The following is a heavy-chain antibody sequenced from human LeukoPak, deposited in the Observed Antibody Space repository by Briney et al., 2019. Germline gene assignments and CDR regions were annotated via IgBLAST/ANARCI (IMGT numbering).Heavy chain of an antibody. D-gene: IGHD2-15*01. CDR3: ARETQYCSGGTCYSGLDY. CDR2: IKNGGSII. Sequence: GGSLRLSCAASGFTFSSYEMHWVRQAPGKGPEWVSYIKNGGSIIYYADSVKGRFTISRDDAKSSLYLQMSTLRAEDTAIYYCARETQYCSGGTCYSGLDYWGQGTLVTVSS. V-gene: IGHV3-48*03. CDR1: GFTFSSYE. J-gene: IGHJ4*02.